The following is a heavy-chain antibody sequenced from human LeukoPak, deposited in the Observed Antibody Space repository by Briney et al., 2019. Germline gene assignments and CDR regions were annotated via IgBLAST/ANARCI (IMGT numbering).Heavy chain of an antibody. CDR2: ISGSGDNT. J-gene: IGHJ4*02. D-gene: IGHD3-22*01. CDR1: GFTFSDYA. V-gene: IGHV3-23*01. CDR3: ARGTYYYDGGAYYYGYYFDY. Sequence: GGSLRLSCAASGFTFSDYAMSWVRQSPGKGLEWVSGISGSGDNTYYADFVKGRFTISRDDSKSTLYLQMNSLRAEDTAIYFCARGTYYYDGGAYYYGYYFDYWGQGTLVTVSS.